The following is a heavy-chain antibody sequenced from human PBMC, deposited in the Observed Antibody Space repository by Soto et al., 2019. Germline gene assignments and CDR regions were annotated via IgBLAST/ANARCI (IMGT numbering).Heavy chain of an antibody. D-gene: IGHD2-15*01. CDR3: ARRIYGVNDY. V-gene: IGHV4-59*02. J-gene: IGHJ4*02. CDR1: GGSVSGYY. Sequence: LSLTCTVSGGSVSGYYWSWIRQPPGKGLEWIGYINYSGSPNYNPSLKSRANISVDTSKNQFSLRLISVTAADTAVYFCARRIYGVNDYWGRGTLVTVSS. CDR2: INYSGSP.